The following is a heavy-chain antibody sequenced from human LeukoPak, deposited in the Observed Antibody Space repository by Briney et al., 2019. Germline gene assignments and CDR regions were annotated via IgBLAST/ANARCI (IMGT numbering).Heavy chain of an antibody. CDR1: GGSFSGYY. Sequence: SETLSLTCAVYGGSFSGYYWSWIRQPPGKGLEWIGEINHSGSTNYNPSLKSRVTISVDTSKNQFSLKLSSVTAADTAVYYCARSAVAGGGGFDYWGQGTLVTVSS. D-gene: IGHD6-19*01. CDR2: INHSGST. J-gene: IGHJ4*02. V-gene: IGHV4-34*01. CDR3: ARSAVAGGGGFDY.